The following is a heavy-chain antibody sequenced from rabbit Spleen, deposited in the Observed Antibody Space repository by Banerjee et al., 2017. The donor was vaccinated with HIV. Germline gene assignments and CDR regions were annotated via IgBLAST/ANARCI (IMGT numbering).Heavy chain of an antibody. V-gene: IGHV1S45*01. Sequence: QEQLEESGGDLVKPGAYLTLTCTASGVSFTISSYMCWVRQAPGKGLEWIACIDSGSSGFTYFATWAKGRFTISKTSSTTVTLQMTRLTAADTATYFCARGVRSSFYGDLWGPGTLVTVS. D-gene: IGHD8-1*01. J-gene: IGHJ4*01. CDR2: IDSGSSGFT. CDR1: GVSFTISSY. CDR3: ARGVRSSFYGDL.